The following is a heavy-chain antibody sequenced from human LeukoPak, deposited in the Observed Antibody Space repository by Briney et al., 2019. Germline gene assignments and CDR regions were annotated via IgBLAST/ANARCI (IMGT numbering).Heavy chain of an antibody. D-gene: IGHD6-19*01. Sequence: SETLSLTCTVSGGSISSYYWSWIRQPPGKGLEWIGYIYYSGSTNYNPSLKSRVTISVDTSKNQFSLKLSSVTAADTAVYYCARVVGSGWYYFDYWGQEPWSPSPQ. J-gene: IGHJ4*01. V-gene: IGHV4-59*01. CDR3: ARVVGSGWYYFDY. CDR2: IYYSGST. CDR1: GGSISSYY.